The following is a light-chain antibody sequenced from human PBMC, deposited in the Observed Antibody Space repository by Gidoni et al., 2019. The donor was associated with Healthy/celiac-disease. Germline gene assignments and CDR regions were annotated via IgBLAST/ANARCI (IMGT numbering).Light chain of an antibody. V-gene: IGKV4-1*01. CDR3: QQYYSTPLT. J-gene: IGKJ4*01. Sequence: DIVMTQSPDSLAVSLGERATINCKSSQSVLYSSNNKNYLAWYQQKPGQPPKLLIYWASTRESGVPDRFSGSGSGTDFNLTISSLQAEDVAVYYCQQYYSTPLTFGGGTKVE. CDR2: WAS. CDR1: QSVLYSSNNKNY.